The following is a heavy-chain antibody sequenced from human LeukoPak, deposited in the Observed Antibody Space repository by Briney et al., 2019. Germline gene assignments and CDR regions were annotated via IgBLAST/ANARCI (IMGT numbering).Heavy chain of an antibody. D-gene: IGHD2-15*01. V-gene: IGHV1-2*02. CDR2: INPNSGGT. CDR1: GYTFIGYD. Sequence: ASVKVSCKASGYTFIGYDMHWVRQAPGQGLEWMGWINPNSGGTNYAQKFQGRVTMTRDTSISTAYMELSRLRSDDTAVYYCARRGSGGSYSPFDHWGQGTLVTVSS. CDR3: ARRGSGGSYSPFDH. J-gene: IGHJ4*02.